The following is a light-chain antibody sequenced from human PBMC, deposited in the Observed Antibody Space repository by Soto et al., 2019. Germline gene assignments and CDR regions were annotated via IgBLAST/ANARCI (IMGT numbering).Light chain of an antibody. CDR1: QSVSSY. CDR2: GAS. CDR3: QQYESYSPWT. V-gene: IGKV3-15*01. J-gene: IGKJ1*01. Sequence: EIVLTQSPATLSLSPGERATLSCRASQSVSSYLAWYQQKPGQAPRLLIYGASTRATGIPARFSGSGSGTEFTLTISNLQPDDFATYYCQQYESYSPWTFGQGTKVDI.